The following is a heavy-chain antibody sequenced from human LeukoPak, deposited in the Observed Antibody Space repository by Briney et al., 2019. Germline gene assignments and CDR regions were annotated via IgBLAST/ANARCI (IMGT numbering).Heavy chain of an antibody. D-gene: IGHD3-10*01. CDR2: ISYDGSNK. V-gene: IGHV3-30*04. CDR1: GFTFSSYA. CDR3: AKDERVLLWFGRGGGLLDY. Sequence: TGGSLRLSCSASGFTFSSYAMHWVRQAPGKGLEWVAVISYDGSNKKYADSVKGRFTISRDNSKNTLYLQMNSLRDEDTAVYYCAKDERVLLWFGRGGGLLDYWGQGTLVTVSS. J-gene: IGHJ4*02.